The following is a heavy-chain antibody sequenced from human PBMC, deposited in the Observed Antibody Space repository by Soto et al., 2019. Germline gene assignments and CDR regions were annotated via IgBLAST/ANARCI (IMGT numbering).Heavy chain of an antibody. CDR2: IIPIFGTA. V-gene: IGHV1-69*13. CDR3: AYTTTVVTNNWFDP. CDR1: GGTFSSYA. Sequence: GASVKVSCKASGGTFSSYAISWVRQAPGQGLAWMGGIIPIFGTANYAQKFQGRVTITADESTSTAYMELSRLRSEDTAVYYCAYTTTVVTNNWFDPWGQGTLVTVSS. D-gene: IGHD4-17*01. J-gene: IGHJ5*02.